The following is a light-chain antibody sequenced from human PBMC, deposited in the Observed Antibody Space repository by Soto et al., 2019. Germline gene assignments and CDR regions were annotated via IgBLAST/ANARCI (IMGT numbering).Light chain of an antibody. CDR3: QQRSNWPPALS. Sequence: EIVMTQSPATLSVSPGERATLSCRASQSVSSNLGWYQHKPGQAPRLLIYGASTRATGIPARFSGSGSGTDFTLTISSLEPEDFAVYYCQQRSNWPPALSFGGGTKVDIK. CDR1: QSVSSN. J-gene: IGKJ4*01. CDR2: GAS. V-gene: IGKV3-15*01.